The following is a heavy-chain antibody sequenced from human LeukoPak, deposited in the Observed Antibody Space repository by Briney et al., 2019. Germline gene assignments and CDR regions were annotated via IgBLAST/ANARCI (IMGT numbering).Heavy chain of an antibody. D-gene: IGHD4-23*01. CDR3: ARHGGNSYSFYY. CDR1: GYTFTSYA. Sequence: ASVKVSCKASGYTFTSYAMHWVRQAPGQRLEWMGWINAGNGNTKYSQKFQGRVTITRDTSASTAYMELSSLRSEDTAVYYCARHGGNSYSFYYWGQGTLVTVSS. V-gene: IGHV1-3*01. J-gene: IGHJ4*02. CDR2: INAGNGNT.